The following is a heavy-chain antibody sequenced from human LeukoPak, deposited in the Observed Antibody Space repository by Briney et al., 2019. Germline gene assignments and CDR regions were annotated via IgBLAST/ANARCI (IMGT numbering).Heavy chain of an antibody. CDR3: ARDPLIYCSGGSCYYPYYYYYMDV. J-gene: IGHJ6*03. Sequence: SVKVSCKASGGTFSSYAISWVRQAPGQGLEWMGGIIPIFGTANYAQKFQGRVTITADKSTSTAYMELSSLRSEDTAVYYCARDPLIYCSGGSCYYPYYYYYMDVWGKGTTVTVSS. V-gene: IGHV1-69*06. CDR1: GGTFSSYA. D-gene: IGHD2-15*01. CDR2: IIPIFGTA.